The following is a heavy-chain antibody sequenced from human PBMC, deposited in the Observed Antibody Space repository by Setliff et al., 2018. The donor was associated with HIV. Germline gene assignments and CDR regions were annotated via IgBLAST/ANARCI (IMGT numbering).Heavy chain of an antibody. CDR3: ARQSGYTRGWDIFGLVAGSFDI. V-gene: IGHV4-39*01. Sequence: SETLSLTCTVSGDSISSSIYYWGWVRQPPGKGLEWIGGIYYTGSPFYNPSLKSRVTISVDTSKNQFSLSLNSVTAADTAVYYCARQSGYTRGWDIFGLVAGSFDIWGQGTMVTVSS. D-gene: IGHD3-3*01. CDR1: GDSISSSIYY. J-gene: IGHJ3*02. CDR2: IYYTGSP.